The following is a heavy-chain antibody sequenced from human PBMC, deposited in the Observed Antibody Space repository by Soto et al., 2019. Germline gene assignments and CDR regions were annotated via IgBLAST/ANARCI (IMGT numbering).Heavy chain of an antibody. CDR3: AKGGPPSYYDFWSGYAPWYYYYYMDV. Sequence: GGSLRLSCAASGFTFSSYAMSWVRQAPGKGLEWVSAISGSGGSTYYADSVKGRFTISRDNSKNTLYLQMNSLRAEETAVYYCAKGGPPSYYDFWSGYAPWYYYYYMDVWGKGTTVTVSS. D-gene: IGHD3-3*01. V-gene: IGHV3-23*01. CDR2: ISGSGGST. J-gene: IGHJ6*03. CDR1: GFTFSSYA.